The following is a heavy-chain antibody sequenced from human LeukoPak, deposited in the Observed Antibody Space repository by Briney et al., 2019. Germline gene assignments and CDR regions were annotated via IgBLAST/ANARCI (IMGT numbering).Heavy chain of an antibody. Sequence: SETLSLTCTVSGDSISTYYWSWIRQPPGKGLEWIGYIYYSGSTNYNPSLKSRVTISVDTSKNQFSLKLSSVTAADTAVYYCARDVYGSGSPDYWGQGTLVTVSS. V-gene: IGHV4-59*01. J-gene: IGHJ4*02. CDR2: IYYSGST. CDR3: ARDVYGSGSPDY. D-gene: IGHD3-10*01. CDR1: GDSISTYY.